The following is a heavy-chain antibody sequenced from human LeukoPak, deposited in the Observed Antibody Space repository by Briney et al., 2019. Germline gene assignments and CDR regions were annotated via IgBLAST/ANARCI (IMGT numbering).Heavy chain of an antibody. CDR3: ARDLSATARAYDY. D-gene: IGHD1-26*01. Sequence: GGSLRLSCAASGSILSAYNMNWVRQAPGKGLEWVSFIAISGTYITYADSVKGRFTISRDNAKNSLYLQMNTLRAEDTAVYYCARDLSATARAYDYWGQGTLVTVSS. V-gene: IGHV3-21*01. CDR2: IAISGTYI. J-gene: IGHJ4*02. CDR1: GSILSAYN.